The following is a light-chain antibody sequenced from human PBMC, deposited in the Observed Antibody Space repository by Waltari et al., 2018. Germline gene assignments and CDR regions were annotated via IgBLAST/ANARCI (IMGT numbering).Light chain of an antibody. CDR1: SSDVGSYNL. CDR2: EVS. V-gene: IGLV2-23*02. J-gene: IGLJ2*01. Sequence: QSALTQPASVSGSPGQSITISCTGTSSDVGSYNLVSWYQQHPGKAPKLMIYEVSKRPSGVSNRLSGSKSGHTASLTISGLQAEDEADYYCCSYAGSSTYVVFGGGTKLTVL. CDR3: CSYAGSSTYVV.